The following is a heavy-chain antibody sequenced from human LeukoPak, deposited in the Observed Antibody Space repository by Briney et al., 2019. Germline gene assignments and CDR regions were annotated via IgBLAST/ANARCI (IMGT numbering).Heavy chain of an antibody. CDR3: ARFTYCSSTSCYLLYYYYYGMDV. CDR2: IYHSGST. Sequence: SGTLSLTCAVSGGSISSSNWWSWVRQPPGKGLEWIGEIYHSGSTNYNPSLKSRVTISVDESKNQFSLKLSSVTAADTAVYYCARFTYCSSTSCYLLYYYYYGMDVWGKGTTVTVSS. D-gene: IGHD2-2*01. J-gene: IGHJ6*04. V-gene: IGHV4-4*02. CDR1: GGSISSSNW.